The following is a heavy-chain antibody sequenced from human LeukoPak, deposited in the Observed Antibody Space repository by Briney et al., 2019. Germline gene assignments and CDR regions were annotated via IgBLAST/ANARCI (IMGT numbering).Heavy chain of an antibody. Sequence: PGGSLRLSCAGSGFTVSSNYMSWVRQAPSKGLEGVSVIYSGGSTYYADSVKSRSTISRDNSKNTLYLQMNSLRAEDTAVYYCARGAPTWGPGYYYYYMDVWGKGTTVTVSS. CDR3: ARGAPTWGPGYYYYYMDV. V-gene: IGHV3-53*01. J-gene: IGHJ6*03. D-gene: IGHD7-27*01. CDR2: IYSGGST. CDR1: GFTVSSNY.